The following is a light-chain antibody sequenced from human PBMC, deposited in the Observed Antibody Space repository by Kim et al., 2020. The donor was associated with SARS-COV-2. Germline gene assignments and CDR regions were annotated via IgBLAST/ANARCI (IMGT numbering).Light chain of an antibody. V-gene: IGLV1-44*01. CDR2: SNS. Sequence: QSVLTQPPSASGTPGQRVTISCSGSSSNIGSNTVNWFQQLPGTAPKLLIFSNSLRPSGVPDRFSGSKSGTAASLAISGLQSEDEADYYCAAWDDSLNGYVFATGTKVTVL. CDR3: AAWDDSLNGYV. J-gene: IGLJ1*01. CDR1: SSNIGSNT.